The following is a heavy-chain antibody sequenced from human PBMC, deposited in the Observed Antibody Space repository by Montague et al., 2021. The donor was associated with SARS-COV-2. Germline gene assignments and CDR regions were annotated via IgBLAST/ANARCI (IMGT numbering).Heavy chain of an antibody. D-gene: IGHD3-9*01. Sequence: PALVKPTQTLTLTCTFSGFSLSTSGMCVSWIRQPPGKALEWLALIDWDDDKYYSTSLKTRLTISKDTSKNQAVLIMTNMDPVDTATYYCARIRDYDILTGSYSGFDYWGQGTLVTVSS. CDR1: GFSLSTSGMC. CDR3: ARIRDYDILTGSYSGFDY. CDR2: IDWDDDK. V-gene: IGHV2-70*01. J-gene: IGHJ4*02.